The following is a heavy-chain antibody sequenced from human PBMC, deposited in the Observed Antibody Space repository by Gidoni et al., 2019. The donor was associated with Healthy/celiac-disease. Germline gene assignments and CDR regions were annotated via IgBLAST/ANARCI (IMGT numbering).Heavy chain of an antibody. CDR3: AGDPGYWYFDL. CDR2: IYYSGST. J-gene: IGHJ2*01. CDR1: GGSISSYY. V-gene: IGHV4-59*01. Sequence: QVQLQESGPGLVKPSETLSLTCTVSGGSISSYYWSWIRQPPGKGLEWIGYIYYSGSTNYNPSLKSRVTISVDTSKNQFSLKLSSVTAADTAVYYCAGDPGYWYFDLWGRGTLVTVSS.